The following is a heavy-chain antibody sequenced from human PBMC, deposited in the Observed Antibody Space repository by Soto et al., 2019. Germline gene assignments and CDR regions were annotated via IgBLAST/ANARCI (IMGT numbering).Heavy chain of an antibody. Sequence: PGESLKISCKGSGYSFTSYWISWVSKMPGKHLERLGRFDPTDSYTNSSPSVQGHVTILADKSICTAHLQWSSLKASDAGCYYCARLRNKGRWLQFPIPGGRYYYYGMDVWGQGTTSTVSS. CDR3: ARLRNKGRWLQFPIPGGRYYYYGMDV. J-gene: IGHJ6*02. D-gene: IGHD5-12*01. CDR2: FDPTDSYT. CDR1: GYSFTSYW. V-gene: IGHV5-10-1*01.